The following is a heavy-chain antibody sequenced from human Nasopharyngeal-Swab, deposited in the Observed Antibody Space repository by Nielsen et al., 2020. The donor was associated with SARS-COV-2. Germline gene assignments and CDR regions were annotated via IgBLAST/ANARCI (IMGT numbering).Heavy chain of an antibody. CDR2: IYWDDDK. V-gene: IGHV2-5*02. Sequence: SGPTLVKPTQTLTLTCTFSGFSLSTSGVGVGWIRQPPGKALEWLALIYWDDDKRYSPSLKSRLTITEDTSKNQVVLTMTNMDPVDTATYYCAHRRGRYCSGGSCYYFDYWGQGTLVTVSS. CDR1: GFSLSTSGVG. CDR3: AHRRGRYCSGGSCYYFDY. J-gene: IGHJ4*02. D-gene: IGHD2-15*01.